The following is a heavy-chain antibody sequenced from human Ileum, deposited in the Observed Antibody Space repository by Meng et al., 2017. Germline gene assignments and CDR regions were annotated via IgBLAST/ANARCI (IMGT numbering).Heavy chain of an antibody. J-gene: IGHJ4*02. V-gene: IGHV4-4*02. CDR2: IYHSGST. CDR1: GGSISSSNW. Sequence: QGPLQGGVTGRVKPSGTRSLSGAVSGGSISSSNWWSWVRQPPGKGLEWIGEIYHSGSTNYNPSLKSRVTISVDKSKNQFSLKLSSVTAADTAVYYCARYILRWGYYFDSWGQGTLVPSPQ. D-gene: IGHD4-23*01. CDR3: ARYILRWGYYFDS.